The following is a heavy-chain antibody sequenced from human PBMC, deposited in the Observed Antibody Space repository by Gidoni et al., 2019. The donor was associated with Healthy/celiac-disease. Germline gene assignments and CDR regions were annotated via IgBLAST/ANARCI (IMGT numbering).Heavy chain of an antibody. J-gene: IGHJ4*02. V-gene: IGHV4-39*01. CDR1: GGSISSSSYY. CDR2: IYYSGST. CDR3: ARRRVSSGFDY. D-gene: IGHD3-22*01. Sequence: QLQLQESGPGLVKPSETLSLPCTVSGGSISSSSYYWGWIRQPPGKGLEWIGSIYYSGSTYYNPSLKSRVTISVDTSKNQFSLKLSSVTAADTAVYYCARRRVSSGFDYWGQGTLVTVSS.